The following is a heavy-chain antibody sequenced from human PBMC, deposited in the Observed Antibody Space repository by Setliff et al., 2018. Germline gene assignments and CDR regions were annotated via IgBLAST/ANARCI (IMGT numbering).Heavy chain of an antibody. CDR1: GGSISSSSYY. J-gene: IGHJ4*02. CDR3: ARRGRGSSWFDTLFDY. Sequence: ETLSLTCTVSGGSISSSSYYWGWIRQPPGKGLEWIGSIYYSGSTYYNPSLKSRVTISVDTSKNQFSLKLSSVTAADTAVYYCARRGRGSSWFDTLFDYWGQGTLVTVSS. CDR2: IYYSGST. V-gene: IGHV4-39*01. D-gene: IGHD6-13*01.